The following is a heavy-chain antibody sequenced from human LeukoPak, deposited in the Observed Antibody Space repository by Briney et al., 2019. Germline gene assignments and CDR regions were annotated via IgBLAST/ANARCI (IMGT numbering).Heavy chain of an antibody. V-gene: IGHV1-69*04. D-gene: IGHD6-19*01. CDR3: ARPRSSGWSAFDY. CDR2: IIPILGIA. CDR1: GGTFSSYA. J-gene: IGHJ4*02. Sequence: SAKVSCKASGGTFSSYAISWVRQAPGQGLEWMGRIIPILGIANYAQKFQGRVTITADKSTSTAYMELSGLRSEDTAVYYCARPRSSGWSAFDYWGQGTLVTVSS.